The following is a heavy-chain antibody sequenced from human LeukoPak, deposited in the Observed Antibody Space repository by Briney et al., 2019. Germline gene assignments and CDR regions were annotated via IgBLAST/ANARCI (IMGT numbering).Heavy chain of an antibody. CDR1: GYSFNTYW. V-gene: IGHV5-51*01. J-gene: IGHJ4*02. CDR2: IYPGDSDT. CDR3: ARLFHYDNSAYGYFDY. D-gene: IGHD3-22*01. Sequence: GESLKISCKGSGYSFNTYWIGWVRQMPGKGLEWMGIIYPGDSDTKYSPSFQGQVTISADKSISTAYLQWSSLKASDTAMYYCARLFHYDNSAYGYFDYWGQGTLVTVSS.